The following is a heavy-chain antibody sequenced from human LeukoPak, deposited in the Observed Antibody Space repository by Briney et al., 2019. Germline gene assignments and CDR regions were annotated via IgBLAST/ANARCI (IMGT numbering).Heavy chain of an antibody. D-gene: IGHD4-17*01. J-gene: IGHJ6*03. Sequence: PSETLSLTCTVSGGSIGNFFWSWIRQSPGEGLEWIGFICENGRTSYNPSLKSRVTISVDMSKNQFSLRLTSMPAVDTAVYYCARGAAFYGRYYYYYMDVWGKGATVTVSS. CDR1: GGSIGNFF. CDR3: ARGAAFYGRYYYYYMDV. V-gene: IGHV4-59*01. CDR2: ICENGRT.